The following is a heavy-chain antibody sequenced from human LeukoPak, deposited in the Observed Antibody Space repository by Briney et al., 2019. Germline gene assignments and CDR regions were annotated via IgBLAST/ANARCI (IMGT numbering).Heavy chain of an antibody. CDR3: ARGSGSPPYFEY. D-gene: IGHD1-26*01. Sequence: GASVKISCKTSGYTFTSYAMHWVRQAPGKGLELLGWINTNTGNPTYAQGFTGRFVFSLDTSVSTASLQISSLNAEDTGVFYCARGSGSPPYFEYWGQGTLVTVSS. J-gene: IGHJ4*02. CDR1: GYTFTSYA. V-gene: IGHV7-4-1*02. CDR2: INTNTGNP.